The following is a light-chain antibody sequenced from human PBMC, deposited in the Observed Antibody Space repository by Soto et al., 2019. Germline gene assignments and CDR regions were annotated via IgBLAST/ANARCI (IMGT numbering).Light chain of an antibody. CDR3: QQSYSTLFT. CDR2: AAS. J-gene: IGKJ3*01. V-gene: IGKV1-39*01. Sequence: DIQMTQSPSSLSASVGDRVTITCRASQSISSYLNWYQQNPGKAPKLLIYAASSLQSGVPSRFSRSGAATDFTLAISSLQPEDFATYYCQQSYSTLFTFGPETKVHIK. CDR1: QSISSY.